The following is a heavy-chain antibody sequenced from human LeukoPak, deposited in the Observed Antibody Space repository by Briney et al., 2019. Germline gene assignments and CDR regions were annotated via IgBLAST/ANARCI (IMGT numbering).Heavy chain of an antibody. CDR2: MSFDGSNE. CDR3: ARDPNSSSWYYFYY. D-gene: IGHD6-13*01. V-gene: IGHV3-30-3*01. CDR1: GFTFSSYA. J-gene: IGHJ4*02. Sequence: GGSLRLSCAASGFTFSSYAMHWVRQAPGKGLEWVAVMSFDGSNEYYADSVKGRFTISRDNSKNTLYLQMHSLRAEDTAVYYCARDPNSSSWYYFYYWGQGTLVTVSS.